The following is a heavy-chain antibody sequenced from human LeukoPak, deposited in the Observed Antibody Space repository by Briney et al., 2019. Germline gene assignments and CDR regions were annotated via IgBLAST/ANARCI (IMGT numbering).Heavy chain of an antibody. Sequence: PGGSLRLSCAASGFTFSSYAMHWVRQAPGKGLEWVAVISYDGSNKYYADSVKGRFTISRDNSKNTLYLQMNSLRAEDTAVYYCAKEGHIVVDAFDIWGQGTMVTVSS. CDR2: ISYDGSNK. D-gene: IGHD2-2*01. J-gene: IGHJ3*02. V-gene: IGHV3-30-3*01. CDR3: AKEGHIVVDAFDI. CDR1: GFTFSSYA.